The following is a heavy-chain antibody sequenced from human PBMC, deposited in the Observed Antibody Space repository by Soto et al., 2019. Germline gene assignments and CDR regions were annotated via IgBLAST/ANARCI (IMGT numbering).Heavy chain of an antibody. V-gene: IGHV3-74*01. CDR2: INSDGSST. Sequence: EVQLVESGGGLVQPGGSLRLSCAASGFTFSSYWMHWVRQAPGKGLVWVSRINSDGSSTSYADSVKGRFTISRDNAKNTLYLQMNSLRAEDTAMYYCARCVAYYDFWSGYNPPDYWGQGTLVTVSS. CDR1: GFTFSSYW. J-gene: IGHJ4*02. D-gene: IGHD3-3*01. CDR3: ARCVAYYDFWSGYNPPDY.